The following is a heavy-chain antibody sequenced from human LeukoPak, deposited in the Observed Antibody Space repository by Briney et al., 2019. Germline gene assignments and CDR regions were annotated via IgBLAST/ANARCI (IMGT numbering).Heavy chain of an antibody. CDR1: GFTFDDYA. V-gene: IGHV3-9*01. Sequence: GGSLRLYCAASGFTFDDYAMHWVQQAPGKGLEWVSGISWNSGSIGYADSVKGRFTISRDNAKNSLYLQMNSLRAEDTALYYCAKDMAPYSSSWYDYWGQGTLVTVSS. CDR3: AKDMAPYSSSWYDY. D-gene: IGHD6-13*01. CDR2: ISWNSGSI. J-gene: IGHJ4*02.